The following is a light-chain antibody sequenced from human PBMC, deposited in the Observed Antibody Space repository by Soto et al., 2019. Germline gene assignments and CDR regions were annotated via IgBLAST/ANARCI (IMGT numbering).Light chain of an antibody. V-gene: IGLV1-40*01. CDR3: QSYDSSLSGYVV. Sequence: QPVLTQPPSLSGAPGQRVTISCTGSSSNIGAGYDVHWYQQLPGTAPKLLIFGNNNRPSGVPDRFSGSKSGTSASLAITGLQAEDEADYYCQSYDSSLSGYVVFGGGTKVTVL. CDR1: SSNIGAGYD. CDR2: GNN. J-gene: IGLJ2*01.